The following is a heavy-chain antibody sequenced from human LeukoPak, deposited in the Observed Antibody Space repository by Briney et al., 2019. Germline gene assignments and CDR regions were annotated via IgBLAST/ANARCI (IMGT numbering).Heavy chain of an antibody. D-gene: IGHD5-24*01. CDR1: GYTFTGYY. Sequence: GASVKVSRKASGYTFTGYYMHWVRQAPGQGLEWMGWINPNSGGTNYAQKFQGRVTMTRDTSISTAYMELSRPRSDDTAVYYCARDEDGRDGYNRGTIDYWGQGTLVTVSS. V-gene: IGHV1-2*02. J-gene: IGHJ4*02. CDR3: ARDEDGRDGYNRGTIDY. CDR2: INPNSGGT.